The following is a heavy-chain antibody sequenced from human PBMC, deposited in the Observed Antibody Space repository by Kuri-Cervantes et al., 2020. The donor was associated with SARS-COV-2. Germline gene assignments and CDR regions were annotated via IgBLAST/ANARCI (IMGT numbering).Heavy chain of an antibody. CDR3: ARGSYQGHIDP. CDR2: IYHSGST. J-gene: IGHJ5*02. CDR1: GYSISSGYY. V-gene: IGHV4-38-2*02. Sequence: GSLRLSCTVSGYSISSGYYWGWIRQPPGKGLEWIGSIYHSGSTYYNPSLKSRVTISVDTPKNQFSLKLSSVTAADTAVYYCARGSYQGHIDPWGQGTLVTVSS. D-gene: IGHD3-16*02.